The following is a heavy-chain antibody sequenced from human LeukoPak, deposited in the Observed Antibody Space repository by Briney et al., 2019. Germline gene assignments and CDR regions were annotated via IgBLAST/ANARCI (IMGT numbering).Heavy chain of an antibody. J-gene: IGHJ4*02. V-gene: IGHV4-59*01. CDR1: GGSISNYY. Sequence: SETLSLTCTVSGGSISNYYWSWLRQPPGKGLEWIGYSHYNGSPNYNPSLKSRVTISLDTSKNHFSLKLSSVTAADTAVYYCARGLYSGSYYDYWGQGTLATVSS. CDR3: ARGLYSGSYYDY. CDR2: SHYNGSP. D-gene: IGHD1-26*01.